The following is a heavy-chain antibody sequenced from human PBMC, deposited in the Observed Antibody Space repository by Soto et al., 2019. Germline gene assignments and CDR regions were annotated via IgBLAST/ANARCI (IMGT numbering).Heavy chain of an antibody. CDR2: ISYDGSNK. V-gene: IGHV3-30*18. D-gene: IGHD1-26*01. CDR1: GFTFSSYG. Sequence: ESGGGVVQPGRSLRLSCAASGFTFSSYGMHWVRQAPGKGLEWVAVISYDGSNKYYADSVKGRFTISRDNSKNTLYLQMNSLRAEDTAVYYCAKVLVGATPRGYDAFDIWGQGTMVTVSS. J-gene: IGHJ3*02. CDR3: AKVLVGATPRGYDAFDI.